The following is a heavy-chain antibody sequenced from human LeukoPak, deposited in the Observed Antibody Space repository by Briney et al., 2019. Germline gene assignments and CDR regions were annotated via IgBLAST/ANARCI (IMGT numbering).Heavy chain of an antibody. CDR3: TTGFIAGTASGYYYYMDV. V-gene: IGHV3-15*01. J-gene: IGHJ6*03. CDR1: GFTFSNAW. CDR2: IKSKTEGGTT. Sequence: PGGSLRLSCAASGFTFSNAWMSWVRQAPGKGLDWVGRIKSKTEGGTTDYAAPVKGRSTISRDDSKNTLYLQMNSLKTEDTAVYYCTTGFIAGTASGYYYYMDVWGKGTTVTVSS. D-gene: IGHD1-7*01.